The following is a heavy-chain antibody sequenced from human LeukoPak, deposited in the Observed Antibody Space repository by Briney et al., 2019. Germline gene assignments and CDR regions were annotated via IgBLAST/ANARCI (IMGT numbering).Heavy chain of an antibody. V-gene: IGHV4-38-2*02. Sequence: PSETLSLTCTVSGYSISSGYYWGWIRQPPGKGLEWIGSIYHSGSTYYNPSLKSRVTISVDTSKNQFSLKLSSVAAADTAVYYCARELWFGELDKYYFDYWGQGTLVTVSS. J-gene: IGHJ4*02. CDR2: IYHSGST. CDR1: GYSISSGYY. CDR3: ARELWFGELDKYYFDY. D-gene: IGHD3-10*01.